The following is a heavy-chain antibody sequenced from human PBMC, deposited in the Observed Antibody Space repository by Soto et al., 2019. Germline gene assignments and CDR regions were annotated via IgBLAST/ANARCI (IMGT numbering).Heavy chain of an antibody. CDR1: GFTFSNYA. CDR2: ISDNGIYI. D-gene: IGHD3-9*01. J-gene: IGHJ4*02. Sequence: SLRLSCAASGFTFSNYAMNWVRQAPGKGLEWVSAISDNGIYIYHADSVKGRFTTSRDNSKNTLFLQMNSLRAEDTAVYYCAKRDTSDWFSLDYWGQGALVTVSS. CDR3: AKRDTSDWFSLDY. V-gene: IGHV3-23*01.